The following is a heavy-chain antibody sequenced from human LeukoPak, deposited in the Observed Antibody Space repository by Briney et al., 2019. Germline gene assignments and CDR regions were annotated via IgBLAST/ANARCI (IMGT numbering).Heavy chain of an antibody. CDR1: GSCVNNDY. Sequence: RGASLRPSCAAAGSCVNNDYMKCVRQAAGEGLGWVSLVDRYGYTHDAESVKGRVTISRDSSRNTVYLQLKSHRVEDKAVYDCAGGSYYGSGSRPGYIEYWGEGTLVTVSS. D-gene: IGHD3-10*01. V-gene: IGHV3-53*01. CDR3: AGGSYYGSGSRPGYIEY. CDR2: VDRYGYT. J-gene: IGHJ4*02.